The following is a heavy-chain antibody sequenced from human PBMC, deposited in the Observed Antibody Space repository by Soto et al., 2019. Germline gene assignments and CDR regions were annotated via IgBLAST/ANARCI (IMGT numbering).Heavy chain of an antibody. CDR1: GFTFSSQA. CDR2: ISGSGGTT. D-gene: IGHD6-19*01. CDR3: ARDQGSVDYYYGMDV. J-gene: IGHJ6*02. V-gene: IGHV3-23*01. Sequence: PGGSLRLSCAGSGFTFSSQAMSWVRQAPGKGLEWVSGISGSGGTTYYADSVKGRFTISRDNSKNTLYLQMNSLRAADTAVYYCARDQGSVDYYYGMDVWGQGTTVTVSS.